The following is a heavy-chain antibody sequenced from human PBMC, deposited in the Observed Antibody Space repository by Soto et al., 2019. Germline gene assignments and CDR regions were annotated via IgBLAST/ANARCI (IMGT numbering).Heavy chain of an antibody. V-gene: IGHV1-69*01. Sequence: QVQLVQSGAEVKEPGSSVRVSCKASGGTFDSFIMNWVRQTPGQGLEWMGGIVPMLGTPTYAEKFKGRVTVSATRATRPMCMVVTSLTSEDTAVYYGARNETHSSSVSQYSGMGVWGEGTTVRVSS. D-gene: IGHD1-1*01. CDR2: IVPMLGTP. J-gene: IGHJ6*02. CDR3: ARNETHSSSVSQYSGMGV. CDR1: GGTFDSFI.